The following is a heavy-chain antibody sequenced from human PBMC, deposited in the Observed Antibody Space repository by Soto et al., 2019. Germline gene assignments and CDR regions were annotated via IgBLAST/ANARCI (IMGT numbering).Heavy chain of an antibody. CDR1: GDSVSSNSAA. CDR3: ARARIRNSFGAPYYYGMDV. V-gene: IGHV6-1*01. J-gene: IGHJ6*02. CDR2: TYYRSKWYN. D-gene: IGHD3-3*01. Sequence: SQTLSLTCAISGDSVSSNSAAWNWIRQSPSRGLEWLGRTYYRSKWYNDYAVSVKSRITINPDTSKNQFSLQLNSVTPEDTAVYYCARARIRNSFGAPYYYGMDVWGQGTTVTVSS.